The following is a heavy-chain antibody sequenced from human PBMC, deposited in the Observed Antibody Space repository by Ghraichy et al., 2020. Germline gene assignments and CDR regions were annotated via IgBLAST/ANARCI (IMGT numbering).Heavy chain of an antibody. CDR2: IKSKTDEGTT. D-gene: IGHD2-15*01. CDR1: GFTFSDAW. CDR3: TSDIVVGQGDMLFYAMDV. V-gene: IGHV3-15*01. Sequence: GGSLRLTCAASGFTFSDAWMSWVRQAPGKGLEWVGRIKSKTDEGTTDYAAPVKGRFTISRDDSKNTVFLQMNSLKIEDTAVYCCTSDIVVGQGDMLFYAMDVWGQGTTVTVSS. J-gene: IGHJ6*02.